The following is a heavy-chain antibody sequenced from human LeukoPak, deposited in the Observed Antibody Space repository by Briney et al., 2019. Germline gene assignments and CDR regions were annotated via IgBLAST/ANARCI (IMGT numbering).Heavy chain of an antibody. CDR3: AREGARHDTGDHYLSWFDP. CDR2: ISAYNGKT. Sequence: PGASVKLSCKTSGYTFSSYGIAWMRQAPGQGLEWMGWISAYNGKTNYAQNIQGRVTMTTDTSTSTGYMELRSLRSDDTAVYYCAREGARHDTGDHYLSWFDPWGQGTLVTVSS. D-gene: IGHD2-8*02. CDR1: GYTFSSYG. J-gene: IGHJ5*02. V-gene: IGHV1-18*01.